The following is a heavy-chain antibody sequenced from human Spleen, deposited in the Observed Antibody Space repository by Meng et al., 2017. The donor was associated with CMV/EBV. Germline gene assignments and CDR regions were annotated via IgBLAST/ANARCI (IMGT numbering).Heavy chain of an antibody. Sequence: SLKISCAASGFTFDDHAMHWVRQAPGKDLEWVSGISWNSGNIGYADSVKGRFTISRDNAKNSLYLQMDNLRTEDTALYYCVRDRNYGVYLGSDYWGQGTLVTVSS. CDR2: ISWNSGNI. CDR3: VRDRNYGVYLGSDY. V-gene: IGHV3-9*01. D-gene: IGHD4-17*01. J-gene: IGHJ4*02. CDR1: GFTFDDHA.